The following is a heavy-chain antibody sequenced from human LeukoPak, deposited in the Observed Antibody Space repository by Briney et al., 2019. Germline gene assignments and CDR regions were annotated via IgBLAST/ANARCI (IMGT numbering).Heavy chain of an antibody. CDR1: GGSIGSYH. CDR2: INHSGST. V-gene: IGHV4-34*01. Sequence: SETLSLTCTVSGGSIGSYHWSWIRQPPGKGLEWIGEINHSGSTNYNPSLKSRVTISVDTSKNQFSLKLSSVTAADTAVYYCARTYSSGWYFQGPLYYYMDVWGKGTTVTISS. CDR3: ARTYSSGWYFQGPLYYYMDV. J-gene: IGHJ6*03. D-gene: IGHD6-19*01.